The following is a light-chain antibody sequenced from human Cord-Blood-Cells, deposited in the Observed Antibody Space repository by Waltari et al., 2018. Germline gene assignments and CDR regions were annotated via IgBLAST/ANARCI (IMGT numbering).Light chain of an antibody. J-gene: IGLJ3*02. V-gene: IGLV3-19*01. CDR1: SLRSYY. CDR2: GKN. Sequence: SSELTQDPAVSVALGQTVRMTCQGDSLRSYYASWYQQKPGQAPVLVLYGKNNRPSGIPDRFSGSSSGNTASLTITGAQAEDEADYYCNSRDSSGNRVFGGGTKLTVL. CDR3: NSRDSSGNRV.